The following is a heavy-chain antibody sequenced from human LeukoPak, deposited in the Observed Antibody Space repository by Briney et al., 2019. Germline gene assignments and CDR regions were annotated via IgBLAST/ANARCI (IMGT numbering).Heavy chain of an antibody. J-gene: IGHJ5*02. Sequence: PGGSLRLSCAASGFTFSSYAMSWVRQAPGKGLEWVSAISGSGGSTYCADSVKGRFTISRDNSKNTLYLQMNSLRAEDTAVYYCAKERAYCGGDCPNWFDPWGQGTLVTVSS. V-gene: IGHV3-23*01. CDR2: ISGSGGST. CDR1: GFTFSSYA. D-gene: IGHD2-21*01. CDR3: AKERAYCGGDCPNWFDP.